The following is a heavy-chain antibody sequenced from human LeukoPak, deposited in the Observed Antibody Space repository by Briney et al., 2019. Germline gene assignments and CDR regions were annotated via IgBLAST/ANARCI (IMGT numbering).Heavy chain of an antibody. D-gene: IGHD3-3*01. V-gene: IGHV3-23*01. CDR3: AKDKVPSTIFGVVIAGPFDY. Sequence: PGGSLRLSCAASGFTVSSYAMSWVRQAPGKGLELDSAISGSGGSTYYADSVKGRFTISRDNSKNTLYLQMNSLRAADTAVYYCAKDKVPSTIFGVVIAGPFDYWGQGTLVTVSS. CDR1: GFTVSSYA. J-gene: IGHJ4*02. CDR2: ISGSGGST.